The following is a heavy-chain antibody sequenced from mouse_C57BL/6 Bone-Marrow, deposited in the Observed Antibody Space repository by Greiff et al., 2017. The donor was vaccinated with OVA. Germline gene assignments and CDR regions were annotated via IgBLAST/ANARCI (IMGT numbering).Heavy chain of an antibody. V-gene: IGHV1-82*01. CDR3: ARGRLARDY. Sequence: VKLMESGPELVKPGASVKISCKASGYAFSSSWMNWVKQRPGKGLEWIGRIYPGDGDTNYNGKFKGKATLTADKSSSTAYMQLSSLTSEDSAVYFCARGRLARDYWGQGTSVTVSS. J-gene: IGHJ4*01. CDR2: IYPGDGDT. CDR1: GYAFSSSW.